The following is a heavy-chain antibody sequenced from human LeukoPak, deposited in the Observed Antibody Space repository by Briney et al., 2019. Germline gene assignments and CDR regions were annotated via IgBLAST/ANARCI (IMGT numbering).Heavy chain of an antibody. CDR3: ARDRYGDGFAHFDY. CDR1: GYTFTSYA. CDR2: ITTSGGT. Sequence: ASVKVSCKASGYTFTSYAMHWVRQAPGQGLEWMGWITTSGGTNYPQKFQGRVAITRDTSITTAYMDLSRLTSDDTAVYYCARDRYGDGFAHFDYWGQGALVTLSS. V-gene: IGHV1-2*02. J-gene: IGHJ4*02. D-gene: IGHD5-24*01.